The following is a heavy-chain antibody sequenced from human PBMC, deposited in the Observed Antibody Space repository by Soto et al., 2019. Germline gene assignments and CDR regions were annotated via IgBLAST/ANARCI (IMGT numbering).Heavy chain of an antibody. CDR3: TLRENTSRGPIY. CDR1: GFSVTTGGMT. Sequence: QITLKESGPTLVKPTQTLTLTCTVSGFSVTTGGMTLGWIRQPPGKAPEWLALGYEYSPSLQSRLTFTKDTSKNQVVLTMTNMDPADTATYYCTLRENTSRGPIYWGQGILVTVSS. V-gene: IGHV2-5*01. D-gene: IGHD6-13*01. CDR2: GYE. J-gene: IGHJ4*02.